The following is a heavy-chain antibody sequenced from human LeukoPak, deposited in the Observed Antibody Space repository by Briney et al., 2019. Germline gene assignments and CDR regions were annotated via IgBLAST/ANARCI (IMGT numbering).Heavy chain of an antibody. J-gene: IGHJ3*02. V-gene: IGHV3-48*01. CDR3: AKDHQEGYLNAFDI. CDR2: ISSSSSTI. CDR1: GFTFSSYS. D-gene: IGHD5-12*01. Sequence: PGGSLRLSCAASGFTFSSYSMNWVRQAPGKGLEWVSYISSSSSTIYYADSVKGRFTISRDNAKNSLYLQMNSLRADDTAVYYCAKDHQEGYLNAFDIWGQGTMVAVSS.